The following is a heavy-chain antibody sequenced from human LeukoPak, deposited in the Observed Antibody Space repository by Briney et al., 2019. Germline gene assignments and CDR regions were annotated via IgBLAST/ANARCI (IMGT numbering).Heavy chain of an antibody. J-gene: IGHJ4*02. CDR2: INPSGGST. CDR3: ARDRGASGSYSPYYFEY. Sequence: ASVKVSCKASGYTFTSYYLHWVRQAPGQGLEWMGIINPSGGSTTYAQKFQGRVTMTRDMSTSTVNMELSSLRSEDTAVYYYARDRGASGSYSPYYFEYWGQGTLVTVSS. D-gene: IGHD1-26*01. CDR1: GYTFTSYY. V-gene: IGHV1-46*01.